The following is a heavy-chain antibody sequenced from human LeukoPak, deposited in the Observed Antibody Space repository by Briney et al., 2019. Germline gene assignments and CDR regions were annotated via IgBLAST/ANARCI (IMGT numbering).Heavy chain of an antibody. J-gene: IGHJ4*02. Sequence: PSETLSLTCTVSGGSISSYYWSWIRQPPGKGLEWIGYIYYSGSTNYNPSLKSRVTISVDTSKNQFSLKLSSVTAADTAVYYCARSREADTAMVPPYYFDYWGQGTLVTVSS. V-gene: IGHV4-59*08. CDR1: GGSISSYY. CDR3: ARSREADTAMVPPYYFDY. CDR2: IYYSGST. D-gene: IGHD5-18*01.